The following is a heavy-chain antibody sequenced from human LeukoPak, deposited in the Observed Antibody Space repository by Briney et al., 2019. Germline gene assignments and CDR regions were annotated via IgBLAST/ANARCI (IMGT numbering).Heavy chain of an antibody. CDR2: ISYDGSNK. CDR3: GKLVDTAMVTSDY. D-gene: IGHD5-18*01. V-gene: IGHV3-30*18. CDR1: GFTFSSYG. J-gene: IGHJ4*02. Sequence: PGRSLRLSCAASGFTFSSYGMHWVRQAPGKGLEWVAVISYDGSNKYYADSVKGRFTISRDNSKNTLYLQMNSLRAEDTAVYYCGKLVDTAMVTSDYWGQGTLVTVSS.